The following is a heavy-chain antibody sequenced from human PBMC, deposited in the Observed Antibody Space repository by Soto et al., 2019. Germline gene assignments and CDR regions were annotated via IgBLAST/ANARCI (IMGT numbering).Heavy chain of an antibody. J-gene: IGHJ4*02. V-gene: IGHV3-30-3*01. CDR3: AKGVGATKHNYFDY. D-gene: IGHD1-26*01. Sequence: GGSLRLSCAASGFTFSSYAMHWVRQAPGKGLEWVAVISYDGSNKYYADSVKGRFTISRDNSKNTLYLQMNSLRAEDTAVYYCAKGVGATKHNYFDYWGQGTLVTSPQ. CDR1: GFTFSSYA. CDR2: ISYDGSNK.